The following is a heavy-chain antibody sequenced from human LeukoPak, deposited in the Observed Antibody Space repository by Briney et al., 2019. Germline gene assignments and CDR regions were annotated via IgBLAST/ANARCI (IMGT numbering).Heavy chain of an antibody. V-gene: IGHV5-51*01. J-gene: IGHJ4*02. CDR1: GYSFTSYW. D-gene: IGHD5-18*01. CDR3: ARLLSGYSYGSLDY. Sequence: GESLKISCKGSGYSFTSYWVAWVRQMPGKGLEWMGIIYPRDSDTRYSPSFQGQVTISADKSINTAYLQWSGLKASDTAIYYCARLLSGYSYGSLDYWGQGTLVTVSS. CDR2: IYPRDSDT.